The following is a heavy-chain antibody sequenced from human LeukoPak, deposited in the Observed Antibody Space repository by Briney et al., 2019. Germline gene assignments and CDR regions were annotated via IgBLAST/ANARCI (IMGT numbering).Heavy chain of an antibody. D-gene: IGHD6-19*01. Sequence: SVKVSCKASGGTFRNYAINWVRQAPGQGLEWMGGIIPIFGTANYSQKFQARVTITADESTSTAYMELSSLRSEDTAVYYCARAQAVAGTALYYFDYWGQGTLVTVSS. CDR1: GGTFRNYA. CDR2: IIPIFGTA. J-gene: IGHJ4*02. CDR3: ARAQAVAGTALYYFDY. V-gene: IGHV1-69*13.